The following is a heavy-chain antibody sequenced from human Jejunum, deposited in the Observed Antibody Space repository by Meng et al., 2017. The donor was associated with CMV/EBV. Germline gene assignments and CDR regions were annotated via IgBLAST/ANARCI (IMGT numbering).Heavy chain of an antibody. CDR3: ARGSIFVSFDS. Sequence: HVPLHASGPGLVKPPHTPYLTCSVSGGSLGSGDYYWSWIRQPPGKGLEWIGYIHDTGSTYYNPSLKSRVDIPLGTSRNHFSLTLSSVTAEDTAVYFCARGSIFVSFDSWGQGTLVTVSS. J-gene: IGHJ4*02. V-gene: IGHV4-30-4*08. CDR2: IHDTGST. CDR1: GGSLGSGDYY. D-gene: IGHD3-3*01.